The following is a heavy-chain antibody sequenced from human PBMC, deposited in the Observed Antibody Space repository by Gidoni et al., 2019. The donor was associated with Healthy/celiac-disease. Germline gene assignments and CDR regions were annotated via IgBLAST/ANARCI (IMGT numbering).Heavy chain of an antibody. V-gene: IGHV4-30-2*01. Sequence: QLQLQESGSGLVKPSQTLSLTCAVSGGSLSSGGYSWSWIRQPPGKGLEWIGYIYHSGSTYYNPSLKSRVTISVDRSKNQFSLKLSSVTAADTAVYYCARGVTYYDSSGYYAFDYWGQGTLVTVSS. J-gene: IGHJ4*02. CDR3: ARGVTYYDSSGYYAFDY. D-gene: IGHD3-22*01. CDR1: GGSLSSGGYS. CDR2: IYHSGST.